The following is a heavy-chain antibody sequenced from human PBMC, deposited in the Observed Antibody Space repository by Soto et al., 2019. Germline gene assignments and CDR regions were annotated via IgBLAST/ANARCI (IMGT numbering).Heavy chain of an antibody. CDR2: IHSGGDT. Sequence: EVQLVESGGDLVQPGGSLRLSCAASGFAVSSNYMTWVRQAPGKGLEWVSVIHSGGDTHYADSVRGRFTISRDNSKNTLYIQMSSLRAEDTAVYYCARSRTGTTYGGMDVWGQGTTVTVSS. CDR1: GFAVSSNY. J-gene: IGHJ6*02. V-gene: IGHV3-66*01. CDR3: ARSRTGTTYGGMDV. D-gene: IGHD1-7*01.